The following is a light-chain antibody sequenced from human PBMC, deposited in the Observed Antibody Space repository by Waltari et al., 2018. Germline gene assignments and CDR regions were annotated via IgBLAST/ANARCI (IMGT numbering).Light chain of an antibody. CDR1: QALVPSNGNTY. J-gene: IGKJ1*01. CDR3: VQSTHFPRT. V-gene: IGKV2-24*01. Sequence: DFVLTQTPLSSLVTLGQPASISCRSSQALVPSNGNTYLNWVQLRPVQPPRLLIYNISKRFSGVPDRFSGSGAGTDFTLRISRVEAEDVAVYYCVQSTHFPRTVGQGTKVEIK. CDR2: NIS.